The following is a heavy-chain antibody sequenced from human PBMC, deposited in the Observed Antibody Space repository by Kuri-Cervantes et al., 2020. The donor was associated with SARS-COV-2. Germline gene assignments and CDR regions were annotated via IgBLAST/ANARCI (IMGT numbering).Heavy chain of an antibody. Sequence: SVKVSCKASGGTFSSYAISWVRQAPGQGLEWMGRIIPILGTANYAQKFQGRVTITADKSTSKAYMELSSLRSDDTAVHYCARTPTVTTYYFDYWGQGTLVTVSS. CDR3: ARTPTVTTYYFDY. J-gene: IGHJ4*02. V-gene: IGHV1-69*04. D-gene: IGHD4-17*01. CDR2: IIPILGTA. CDR1: GGTFSSYA.